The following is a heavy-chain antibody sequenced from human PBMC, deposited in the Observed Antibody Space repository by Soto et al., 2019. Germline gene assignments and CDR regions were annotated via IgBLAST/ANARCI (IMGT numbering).Heavy chain of an antibody. CDR3: VKERATTTAFDY. V-gene: IGHV3-23*01. Sequence: GGSLRLSCAASGFTFSRDGMSWVRQAPGKGLEWVSLITDNGGSTYYADSVKGRFTISRDNTKNTLFLQMNSLRAEDTAVYYCVKERATTTAFDYWGQGALVRVYS. CDR1: GFTFSRDG. CDR2: ITDNGGST. D-gene: IGHD4-17*01. J-gene: IGHJ4*02.